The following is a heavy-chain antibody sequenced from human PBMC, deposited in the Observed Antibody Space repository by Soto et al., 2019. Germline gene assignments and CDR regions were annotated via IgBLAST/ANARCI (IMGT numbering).Heavy chain of an antibody. CDR1: GYTFTKFY. V-gene: IGHV1-46*01. CDR2: IDPSDGTT. CDR3: ARDPTDVKILAGYYYGWLYP. D-gene: IGHD3-9*01. J-gene: IGHJ5*02. Sequence: ASVKVSCKASGYTFTKFYLHWVRQAPGQGLEWMGIIDPSDGTTSYAQKFQGRVSMTRDTSTSTVYMELGSLRSDDTAVYYCARDPTDVKILAGYYYGWLYPWGKGTLVTVSS.